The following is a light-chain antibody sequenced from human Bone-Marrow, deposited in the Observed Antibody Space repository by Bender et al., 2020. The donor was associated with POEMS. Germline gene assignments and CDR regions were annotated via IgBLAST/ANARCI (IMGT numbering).Light chain of an antibody. CDR1: SSNIGTGYD. J-gene: IGLJ1*01. Sequence: QSVLTQPPSVSEAPGQRVTISCTGTSSNIGTGYDVHWYQQFLGAAPRLLIYDTNKRPSGVPARFSGSKSGTSASLAISDIQSEDEADYYCCSYAGSYIYVFGTGTQVTVL. CDR2: DTN. V-gene: IGLV1-40*01. CDR3: CSYAGSYIYV.